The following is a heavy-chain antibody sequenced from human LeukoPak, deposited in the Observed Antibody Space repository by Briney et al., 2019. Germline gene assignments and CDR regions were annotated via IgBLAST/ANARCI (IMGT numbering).Heavy chain of an antibody. CDR2: IKGDESAR. V-gene: IGHV3-7*01. D-gene: IGHD1-26*01. CDR1: GFTFSTYW. Sequence: GGSLRLSCAASGFTFSTYWMAWVRQAPGKGLEWVANIKGDESARHQADSVKGRFTISRDNAQNSVYLQMSSLRGEDTAVCYCAGDVGGSLDYWGQGTLVTVSS. J-gene: IGHJ4*02. CDR3: AGDVGGSLDY.